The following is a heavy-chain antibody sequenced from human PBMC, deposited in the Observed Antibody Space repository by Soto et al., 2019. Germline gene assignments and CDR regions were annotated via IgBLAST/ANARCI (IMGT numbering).Heavy chain of an antibody. D-gene: IGHD2-15*01. CDR1: GYTFTSYA. Sequence: QVQLVQSGAEVKKPGASVKVSCKASGYTFTSYAMHWVRQSPGQRLERMGWINAGNGNTKYSQKFQGRVTNPTDTSASTAYMELSSLRSEDTAVYYCARALIYCSGGSCYFPYHYGMDVWGQGTTVTVSS. CDR3: ARALIYCSGGSCYFPYHYGMDV. V-gene: IGHV1-3*01. J-gene: IGHJ6*02. CDR2: INAGNGNT.